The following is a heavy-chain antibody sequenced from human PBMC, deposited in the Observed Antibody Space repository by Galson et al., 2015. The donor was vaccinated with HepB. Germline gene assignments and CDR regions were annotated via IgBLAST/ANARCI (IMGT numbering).Heavy chain of an antibody. D-gene: IGHD4-23*01. CDR3: ARSEVTTVVTDFXX. Sequence: RLSCAVSXXXFSDHXXXWVXXAPGKGLEXXXRSRNKPKGYSTAYAASVKGRFTVSRDDSKNSVFLQMNSLRSEDTAVYYCARSEVTTVVTDFXXWGQGTLXXVSS. CDR2: SRNKPKGYST. V-gene: IGHV3-72*01. J-gene: IGHJ1*01. CDR1: XXXFSDHX.